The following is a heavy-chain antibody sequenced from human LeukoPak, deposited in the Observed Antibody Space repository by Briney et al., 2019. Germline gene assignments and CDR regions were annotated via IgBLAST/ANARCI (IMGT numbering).Heavy chain of an antibody. CDR3: ARDLSATWYSLAY. CDR2: INWDGENT. V-gene: IGHV3-20*04. CDR1: GFTFCDYG. Sequence: PGGSLRLSCAGSGFTFCDYGLSWVRQGPGKGLEWVSGINWDGENTAYADSVKGRFTISRDNAENVLYLQMDSLRAEDTALYYCARDLSATWYSLAYWGRGTLVTVSS. D-gene: IGHD2-15*01. J-gene: IGHJ4*02.